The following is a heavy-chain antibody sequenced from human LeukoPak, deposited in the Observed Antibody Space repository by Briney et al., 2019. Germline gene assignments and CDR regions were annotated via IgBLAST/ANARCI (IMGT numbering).Heavy chain of an antibody. J-gene: IGHJ4*02. CDR2: IYSGGST. V-gene: IGHV3-66*01. D-gene: IGHD6-6*01. CDR3: ARDKGTSYLSSFDY. Sequence: PGGSLSLSCAASGFTVSSNYMSWVRQAPGKGLEWVSVIYSGGSTYYADSVKGRFTISRDNSKNTLYLQMNSLRAADTAVYYCARDKGTSYLSSFDYWGQGTLVSVSS. CDR1: GFTVSSNY.